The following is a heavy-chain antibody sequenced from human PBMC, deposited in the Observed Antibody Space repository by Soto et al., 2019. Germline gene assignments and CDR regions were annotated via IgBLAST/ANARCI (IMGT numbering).Heavy chain of an antibody. J-gene: IGHJ4*02. V-gene: IGHV3-21*01. CDR2: ISHSSEYI. Sequence: VQLVESGGGLVKPGGSLRLSCAASGFTFSSYSMYWVRQAPGKGLEWVSSISHSSEYIYYADSVKGRFTIARDNPRNTVQLQMNSLRAVDTAVYFCVRVSGGPATFDYWGQGTLVTVSS. CDR1: GFTFSSYS. D-gene: IGHD2-15*01. CDR3: VRVSGGPATFDY.